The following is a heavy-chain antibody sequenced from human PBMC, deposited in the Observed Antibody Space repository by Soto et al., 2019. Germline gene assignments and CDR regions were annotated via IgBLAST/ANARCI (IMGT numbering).Heavy chain of an antibody. CDR2: ISKSDYT. V-gene: IGHV3-21*01. J-gene: IGHJ4*02. D-gene: IGHD2-2*01. CDR1: GFAFNNYG. CDR3: AREDSIIIPAVSDF. Sequence: GGSLRLSCTVSGFAFNNYGINWVRQAPGKGLEWVSSISKSDYTYYSDSVKGRFTISRDNAKNSVSLQMNTLRAEDTAVYYCAREDSIIIPAVSDFWGQGTLVTVSS.